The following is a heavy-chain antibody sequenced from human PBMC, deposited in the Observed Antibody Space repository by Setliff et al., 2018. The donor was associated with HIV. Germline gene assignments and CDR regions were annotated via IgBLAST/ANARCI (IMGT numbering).Heavy chain of an antibody. CDR1: GYTFTDYY. CDR2: IYPSGGNA. V-gene: IGHV1-46*01. CDR3: AAGYCGGDCYSRQPYFDY. Sequence: ASVKVSCKASGYTFTDYYVHWVRQAPGQGLEWMGVIYPSGGNANYAQKFQGRVTITADESTSTAYMELSSLRSEDTAVYYCAAGYCGGDCYSRQPYFDYWGQGTLVTVSS. J-gene: IGHJ4*02. D-gene: IGHD2-21*02.